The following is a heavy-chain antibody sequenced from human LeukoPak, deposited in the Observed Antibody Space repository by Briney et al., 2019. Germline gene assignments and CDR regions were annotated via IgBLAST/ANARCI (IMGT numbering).Heavy chain of an antibody. D-gene: IGHD3-10*01. V-gene: IGHV4-59*01. CDR2: IYYSGST. CDR1: GGSISSYY. Sequence: SETLSLTCTVSGGSISSYYWSWIRQPPGKGLEWIGYIYYSGSTNYNPSLKSRVTISVDTSKNQFSLKLSSVTAADTAVYYCARDRGVLDYFDYWGQGTLVTVSS. CDR3: ARDRGVLDYFDY. J-gene: IGHJ4*02.